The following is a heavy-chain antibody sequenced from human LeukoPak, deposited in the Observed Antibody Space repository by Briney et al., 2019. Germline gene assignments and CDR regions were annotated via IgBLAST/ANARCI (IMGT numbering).Heavy chain of an antibody. J-gene: IGHJ5*02. D-gene: IGHD2-15*01. Sequence: ASVKVSCKASGYTFTGHYMHWVRQAPGQGLEWMGWINPNSGGTSYAQRFQGRVTMTRDTSISTVYMELSSLRSDDTAVYYCVRGPLMEMRSGGGCYLNWFDPWGQGTLVTVSS. V-gene: IGHV1-2*02. CDR1: GYTFTGHY. CDR2: INPNSGGT. CDR3: VRGPLMEMRSGGGCYLNWFDP.